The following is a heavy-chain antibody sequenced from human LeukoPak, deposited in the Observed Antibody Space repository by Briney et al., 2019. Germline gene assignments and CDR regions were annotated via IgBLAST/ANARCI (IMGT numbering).Heavy chain of an antibody. Sequence: GGSLRLSCAASGFTFRSYEMNWVRQAPGKGLEWVAYITSSGSSIYYTDSVKGRFTISRNNAKNSPYLQMNSLRAEDTAVYYCARLHAYYYYMDVWGKGTTVTVSS. V-gene: IGHV3-48*03. J-gene: IGHJ6*03. D-gene: IGHD2-8*01. CDR1: GFTFRSYE. CDR3: ARLHAYYYYMDV. CDR2: ITSSGSSI.